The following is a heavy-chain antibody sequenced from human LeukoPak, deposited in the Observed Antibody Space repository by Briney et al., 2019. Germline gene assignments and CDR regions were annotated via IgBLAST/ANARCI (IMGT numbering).Heavy chain of an antibody. Sequence: GGSLRLSCAVSGLTFSSYAMSWVRQVPGQGLEWISAISSSGGSIYYADSVKGRFTISRDNSKNTLYLQMNSLRAEDTAVYYCAKDREPYSSSWYGGDYWGQGTLVTVSS. V-gene: IGHV3-23*01. CDR3: AKDREPYSSSWYGGDY. D-gene: IGHD6-13*01. CDR1: GLTFSSYA. CDR2: ISSSGGSI. J-gene: IGHJ4*02.